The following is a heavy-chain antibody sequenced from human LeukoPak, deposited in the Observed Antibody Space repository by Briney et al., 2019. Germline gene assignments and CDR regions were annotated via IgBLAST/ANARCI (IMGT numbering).Heavy chain of an antibody. D-gene: IGHD6-19*01. CDR2: INPNSGGT. CDR3: ARGYIAVAGIDY. J-gene: IGHJ4*02. V-gene: IGHV1-2*02. Sequence: ASVKVSCKASGYTFAGYYMHWVRQAPGQGLEWMGWINPNSGGTNYAQKFQGRVTMTRDTSISTAYMELSRLRSDDTAVYYCARGYIAVAGIDYWGQGTLVTVSS. CDR1: GYTFAGYY.